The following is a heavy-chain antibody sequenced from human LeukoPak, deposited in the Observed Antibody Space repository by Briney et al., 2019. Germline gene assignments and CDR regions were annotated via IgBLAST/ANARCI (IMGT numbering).Heavy chain of an antibody. V-gene: IGHV3-30*04. D-gene: IGHD3-16*02. CDR2: ISYDGSNK. CDR1: GFTFSGYA. J-gene: IGHJ4*02. CDR3: AREDYVWGSYRYFDY. Sequence: GGSLRLSCAASGFTFSGYAMHWVRQAPGKGLEWVAVISYDGSNKYYADSVKGRFTISRDNSKNTLYPQMNSLRAEDTAVYYCAREDYVWGSYRYFDYWGQGTLVTVSS.